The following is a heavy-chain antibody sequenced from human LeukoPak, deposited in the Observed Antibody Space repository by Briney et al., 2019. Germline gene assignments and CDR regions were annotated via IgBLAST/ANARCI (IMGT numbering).Heavy chain of an antibody. Sequence: SETLSLTCTVSGGSISSYYWSWIRQPAGKGLEWIGRIYTSGSTNYNPSLKSRVTMSVDTSKNQFSLKLSSVTAADTAVYYCARGRISDWNYADGFDIWGQGTMVTVSS. J-gene: IGHJ3*02. CDR3: ARGRISDWNYADGFDI. CDR1: GGSISSYY. CDR2: IYTSGST. D-gene: IGHD1-7*01. V-gene: IGHV4-4*07.